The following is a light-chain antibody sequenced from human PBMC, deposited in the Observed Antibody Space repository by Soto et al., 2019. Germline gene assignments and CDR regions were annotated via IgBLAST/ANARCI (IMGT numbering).Light chain of an antibody. CDR1: QSVSNNY. Sequence: EIVLTQSPGTLPLSPGERATLSCRASQSVSNNYLAWYQQKPGQAPRLVIYGASSRATGIPDRFSASGSGTDFTLTISRLEPEDFAVYYCQQYISSPLTFGQGTKVEI. V-gene: IGKV3-20*01. CDR3: QQYISSPLT. CDR2: GAS. J-gene: IGKJ1*01.